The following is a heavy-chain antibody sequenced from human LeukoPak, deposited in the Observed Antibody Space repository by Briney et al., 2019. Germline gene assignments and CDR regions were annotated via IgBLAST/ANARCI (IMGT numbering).Heavy chain of an antibody. Sequence: ASVKVSCKASGYTFTSYYMHWVRQAPGQGLEWMGIINPSGGSTSYAQKLQGRVTMTRDTSTSTVYMELSSLRSEDTAVYYCARSIAAAGLFDYWGQGTLVTVSS. CDR3: ARSIAAAGLFDY. CDR1: GYTFTSYY. J-gene: IGHJ4*02. D-gene: IGHD6-13*01. CDR2: INPSGGST. V-gene: IGHV1-46*01.